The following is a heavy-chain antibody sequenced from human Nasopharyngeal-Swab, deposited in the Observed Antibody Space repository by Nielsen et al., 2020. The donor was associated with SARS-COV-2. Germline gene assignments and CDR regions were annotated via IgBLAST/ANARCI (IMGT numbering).Heavy chain of an antibody. J-gene: IGHJ4*02. V-gene: IGHV3-21*01. CDR3: ARAYSSGWPWFDY. CDR1: GFTFSSYS. D-gene: IGHD6-19*01. CDR2: ISSSSSYI. Sequence: GGSLRLSCAASGFTFSSYSMNWVRQAPGKGLEWVSSISSSSSYIYYADSVKGRFTISRDNAKNSLYLQMNGLRAEDTAVYYCARAYSSGWPWFDYWGQGTLVTVSS.